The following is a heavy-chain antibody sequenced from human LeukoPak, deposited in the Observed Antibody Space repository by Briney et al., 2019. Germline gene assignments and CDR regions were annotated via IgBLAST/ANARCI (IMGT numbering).Heavy chain of an antibody. V-gene: IGHV3-7*01. CDR2: IKQDGSEK. D-gene: IGHD2-15*01. CDR1: GFTFSTYW. CDR3: ARDKGYFDY. Sequence: GGSLRLSCAASGFTFSTYWMSWVRQAPGKGLEWVANIKQDGSEKSYVDSVKGRFTISRDNAKNSLFLQMNSLRAEDTAVYFCARDKGYFDYWGQGTLVTVSS. J-gene: IGHJ4*02.